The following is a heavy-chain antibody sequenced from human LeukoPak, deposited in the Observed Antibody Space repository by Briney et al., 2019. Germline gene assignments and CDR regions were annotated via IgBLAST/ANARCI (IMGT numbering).Heavy chain of an antibody. CDR3: ARSYSSGWYPLLGY. Sequence: PGGSLRLSCAASGFTFSSYTMNWVRQAPGKGLEWVAYISSSNSTIYYADSVKGRFTISRDNAKTSLYLQMNSLRAEDTAVYYCARSYSSGWYPLLGYWGQGTLVTVSS. D-gene: IGHD6-19*01. J-gene: IGHJ4*02. V-gene: IGHV3-48*04. CDR1: GFTFSSYT. CDR2: ISSSNSTI.